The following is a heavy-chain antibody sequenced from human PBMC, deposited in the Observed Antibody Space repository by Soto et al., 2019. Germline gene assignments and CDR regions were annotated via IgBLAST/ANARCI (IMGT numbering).Heavy chain of an antibody. J-gene: IGHJ4*02. D-gene: IGHD3-22*01. CDR3: ARDSQTKPNTMIVVVMDY. Sequence: LRLSCAASGFTFSSYSMNWVRQAPGKGLEWVSSISSSSSYIYYADSVKGRFTISRDNAKNSLYLQMNSLRAEDTAVYYCARDSQTKPNTMIVVVMDYWGQGTLVTVFS. CDR2: ISSSSSYI. V-gene: IGHV3-21*01. CDR1: GFTFSSYS.